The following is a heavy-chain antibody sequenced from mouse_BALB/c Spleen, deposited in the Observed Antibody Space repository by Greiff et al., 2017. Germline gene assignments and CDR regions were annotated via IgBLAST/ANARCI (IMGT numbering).Heavy chain of an antibody. J-gene: IGHJ2*01. V-gene: IGHV1-12*01. CDR3: ARAGTRGYYFDY. Sequence: VQLQQPGAELVRPGASVKMSCKASGYTFTSYNIHWVKQTPGQGLEWIGAIYPGNGDTSYNQKFKVKATLTTDKSSRTAYMLLSSLTSEDSAVYYCARAGTRGYYFDYWGQGTTLTVSS. CDR1: GYTFTSYN. D-gene: IGHD4-1*01. CDR2: IYPGNGDT.